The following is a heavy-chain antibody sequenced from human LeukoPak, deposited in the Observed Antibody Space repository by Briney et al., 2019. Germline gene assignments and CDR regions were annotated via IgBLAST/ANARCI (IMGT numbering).Heavy chain of an antibody. CDR3: AKDLFGHGWGLYYFDY. CDR1: GFTLTSYA. Sequence: GGSLRLSCAASGFTLTSYAMSWVRQAPGKGLHWVSTISASGRTPYYADSVKGRFTISRDTSKNTLYLQLNTLGADETAVYYCAKDLFGHGWGLYYFDYWGQGTLVTVSS. V-gene: IGHV3-23*01. D-gene: IGHD3-16*01. J-gene: IGHJ4*02. CDR2: ISASGRTP.